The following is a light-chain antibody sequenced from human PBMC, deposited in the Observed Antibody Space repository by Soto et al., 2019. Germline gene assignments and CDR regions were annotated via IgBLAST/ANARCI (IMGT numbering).Light chain of an antibody. J-gene: IGKJ2*01. CDR3: QQYNNWPPVYT. Sequence: EIVMTQSPATLSVSPGERATLSCRASQSVSSNLAWYQQKTGQAPRLLIYGASTRATGIPARFSGSGSGTEFTLTISSLQSEDFAVYYCQQYNNWPPVYTFGQGTKLEIK. CDR2: GAS. CDR1: QSVSSN. V-gene: IGKV3-15*01.